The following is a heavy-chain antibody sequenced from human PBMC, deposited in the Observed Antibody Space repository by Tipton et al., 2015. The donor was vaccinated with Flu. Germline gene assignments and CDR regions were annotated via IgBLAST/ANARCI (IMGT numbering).Heavy chain of an antibody. J-gene: IGHJ4*02. CDR1: GGSISHYY. D-gene: IGHD6-19*01. V-gene: IGHV4-59*08. CDR3: ARGWQWLADAFDY. Sequence: TLSLTCTVSGGSISHYYWSWIRQSPGEGLEWIGYIYYSGSTNYNPSLKGRVPISVDASKSQFSLKLSSVTAADTAVYYCARGWQWLADAFDYWGQGTLVTVSS. CDR2: IYYSGST.